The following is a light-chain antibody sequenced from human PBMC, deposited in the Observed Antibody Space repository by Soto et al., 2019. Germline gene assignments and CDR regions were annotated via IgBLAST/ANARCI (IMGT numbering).Light chain of an antibody. CDR2: GAS. J-gene: IGKJ5*01. CDR1: QSVSSN. Sequence: ETLMTQSPATLSVSPGEGATLSCRASQSVSSNLVWYQHTPGQAPRLLIYGASTRATDIPARFSGSGSGTDFTITISRLEPEDFAMYFCQQYVSSITFGQGTRLEIK. V-gene: IGKV3-15*01. CDR3: QQYVSSIT.